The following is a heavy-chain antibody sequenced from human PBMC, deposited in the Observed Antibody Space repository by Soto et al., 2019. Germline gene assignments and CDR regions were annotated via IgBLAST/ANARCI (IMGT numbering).Heavy chain of an antibody. V-gene: IGHV3-53*01. J-gene: IGHJ6*02. Sequence: GGSLRLSCAASGFTVSSNYMSWVRQAPGKGLEWVSVIYSGGSTYYADSVKGRFTISRDNSKNTLYLQMNSLRAEDTAVYYCARDRYYDFWSGPRIKDYYYYYGMDVWGQGTTVTVSS. CDR3: ARDRYYDFWSGPRIKDYYYYYGMDV. CDR1: GFTVSSNY. D-gene: IGHD3-3*01. CDR2: IYSGGST.